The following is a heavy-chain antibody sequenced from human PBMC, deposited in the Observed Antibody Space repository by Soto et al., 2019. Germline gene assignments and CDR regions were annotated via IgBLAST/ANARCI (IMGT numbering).Heavy chain of an antibody. CDR2: IYSNDHK. V-gene: IGHV2-5*01. J-gene: IGHJ4*02. Sequence: GRTRVNPTQTLTRTCSFSGFSFSPRGVGVAWIRPPPGKAAESLAVIYSNDHKHYNPPLQTRVSINKDTSTSQLVLTMTNMDTADTATYFCAHRHRVGTVTAGFDFWGQRILVTVSS. CDR1: GFSFSPRGVG. CDR3: AHRHRVGTVTAGFDF. D-gene: IGHD2-21*02.